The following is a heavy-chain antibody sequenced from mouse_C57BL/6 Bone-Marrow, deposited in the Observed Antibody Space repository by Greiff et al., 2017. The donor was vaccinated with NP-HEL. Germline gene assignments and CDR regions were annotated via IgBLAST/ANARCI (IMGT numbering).Heavy chain of an antibody. CDR2: INPSNGGT. D-gene: IGHD1-1*01. V-gene: IGHV1-53*01. Sequence: QVQLQQSGAELAKPGASVKLSCKASGYTFTSYWMHWVKQRPGQGLEWIGNINPSNGGTNYNEKFKSKATLTVDKSSSTAYMQLSSLTSEDSAVYYCARSRYYGSSSWFAYWGQGTLVTVSA. CDR3: ARSRYYGSSSWFAY. CDR1: GYTFTSYW. J-gene: IGHJ3*01.